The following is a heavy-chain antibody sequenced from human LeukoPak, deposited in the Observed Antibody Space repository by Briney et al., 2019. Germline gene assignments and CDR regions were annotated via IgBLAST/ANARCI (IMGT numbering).Heavy chain of an antibody. D-gene: IGHD6-19*01. CDR1: GFTFSSYA. Sequence: GGSLRLSCAASGFTFSSYAMSWVRQAPGKGLEWVSTLSGTTEDTYYADSVKGRFTISRDYSKNTLYLQMNNLRGEDTALYYCARRGGSNGWGAFDIWGQGTMVTVSS. V-gene: IGHV3-23*01. CDR3: ARRGGSNGWGAFDI. CDR2: LSGTTEDT. J-gene: IGHJ3*02.